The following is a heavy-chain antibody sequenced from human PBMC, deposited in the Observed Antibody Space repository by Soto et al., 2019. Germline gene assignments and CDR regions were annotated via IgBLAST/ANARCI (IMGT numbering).Heavy chain of an antibody. Sequence: SETLSLTCTISGGSISSGGYYWSWIRQHPGKGLEWIGYIYYSGSTYYNPSLKSRVTISVDTSKNQFSLKLSSVTAADTAVYYCARDRADCTNGVCESVVDYWGQGTLVTVSS. J-gene: IGHJ4*02. D-gene: IGHD2-8*01. CDR1: GGSISSGGYY. V-gene: IGHV4-31*03. CDR2: IYYSGST. CDR3: ARDRADCTNGVCESVVDY.